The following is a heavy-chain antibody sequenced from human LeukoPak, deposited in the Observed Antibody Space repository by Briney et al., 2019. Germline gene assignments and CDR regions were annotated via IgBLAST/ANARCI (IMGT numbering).Heavy chain of an antibody. V-gene: IGHV3-23*01. CDR1: GFTFSSYA. J-gene: IGHJ5*02. D-gene: IGHD2-15*01. CDR2: ISGSGGST. CDR3: AKAPGYCSGGSCYSHPRNWFDP. Sequence: PGGSLRLSCAASGFTFSSYAMSWVRQAPGKGLEWVSAISGSGGSTYYADSVKGRFTISRENSKNTLYLQMTSLRAEDTAVYYCAKAPGYCSGGSCYSHPRNWFDPWGQGTLVTVSS.